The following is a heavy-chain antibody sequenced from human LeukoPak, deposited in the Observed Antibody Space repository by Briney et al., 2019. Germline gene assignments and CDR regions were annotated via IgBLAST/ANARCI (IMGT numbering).Heavy chain of an antibody. CDR2: INHSGST. V-gene: IGHV4-34*01. J-gene: IGHJ6*03. Sequence: SETLSLTCAVYGGSFSGYYWSWIRQPPGKGLEWIGEINHSGSTNYNPSLKSRVTISVDTSKNQFSLKLSSVTAADTAVYYCARGSRNTMVRGVIIRATTHYYYMDVWGKGTTVTVSS. CDR3: ARGSRNTMVRGVIIRATTHYYYMDV. CDR1: GGSFSGYY. D-gene: IGHD3-10*01.